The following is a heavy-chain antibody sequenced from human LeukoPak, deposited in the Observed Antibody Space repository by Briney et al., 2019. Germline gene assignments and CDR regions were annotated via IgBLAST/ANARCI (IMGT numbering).Heavy chain of an antibody. CDR2: ISGSGGST. Sequence: PGGSLRLSCAASGFTFSSYAMSWVRQAPGKGLEWVSAISGSGGSTYYADSVKGRFTISRDNSNNTLCLQMNSLRAEDTAVYYCARGDYGDYSHGAWGQGTLVTVSS. V-gene: IGHV3-23*01. CDR3: ARGDYGDYSHGA. D-gene: IGHD4-17*01. CDR1: GFTFSSYA. J-gene: IGHJ4*02.